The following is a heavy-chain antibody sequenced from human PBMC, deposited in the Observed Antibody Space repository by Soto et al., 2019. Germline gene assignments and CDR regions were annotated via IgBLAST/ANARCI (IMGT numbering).Heavy chain of an antibody. CDR3: ARINAGGVAGTLDY. D-gene: IGHD6-19*01. J-gene: IGHJ4*02. Sequence: SETLSLTCAVYGGSFSGYYWSWIRQPPGKGLEWIGEINHSGSTNYNPSLKSRVTISVDTSKNQFSLKLSPVTAADTAVYYCARINAGGVAGTLDYWGQGTLVTVSS. CDR2: INHSGST. CDR1: GGSFSGYY. V-gene: IGHV4-34*01.